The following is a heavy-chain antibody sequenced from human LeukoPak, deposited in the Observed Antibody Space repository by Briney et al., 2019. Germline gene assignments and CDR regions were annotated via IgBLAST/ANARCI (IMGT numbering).Heavy chain of an antibody. CDR2: IYHSGST. Sequence: PSQTLSLTCTVSGGSINNGGYYWSWVRQPPGKGLEWIGEIYHSGSTNYNPSLKSRVTISVDKSKNQFSLKLSSVTAADTAVYYCATPTPAIAAAGIGGNAFDIWGQGTMVTVSS. CDR1: GGSINNGGYY. D-gene: IGHD6-13*01. J-gene: IGHJ3*02. CDR3: ATPTPAIAAAGIGGNAFDI. V-gene: IGHV4-4*02.